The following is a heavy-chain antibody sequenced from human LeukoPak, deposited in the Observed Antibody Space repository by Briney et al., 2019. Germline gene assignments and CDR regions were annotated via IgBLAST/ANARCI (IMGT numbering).Heavy chain of an antibody. CDR2: ISSSGDLT. J-gene: IGHJ4*02. CDR3: ANNFDY. Sequence: PGGSLRLSCAASGFTFSTYAMSWVRQGPGKGLEWVSSISSSGDLTFYSGSVKGRFTISRDNSKNTLFLQMNSLRAEDTAVYYCANNFDYWGQGTLVTVSS. V-gene: IGHV3-23*01. CDR1: GFTFSTYA.